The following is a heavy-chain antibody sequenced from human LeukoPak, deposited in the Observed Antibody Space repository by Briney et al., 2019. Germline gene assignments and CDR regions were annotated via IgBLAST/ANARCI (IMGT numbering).Heavy chain of an antibody. CDR2: INPSGGST. D-gene: IGHD6-13*01. V-gene: IGHV1-46*01. J-gene: IGHJ4*02. CDR1: GYTFTSYY. CDR3: ARDMLTRSSSSWDPYYFDY. Sequence: ASVKVSCEASGYTFTSYYMHWVRQAPGQGLEWMGVINPSGGSTSYAQKFQGRVTMTRDTSTSTVYMELSSLRSEDTAVYYCARDMLTRSSSSWDPYYFDYWGQGTLVTVSS.